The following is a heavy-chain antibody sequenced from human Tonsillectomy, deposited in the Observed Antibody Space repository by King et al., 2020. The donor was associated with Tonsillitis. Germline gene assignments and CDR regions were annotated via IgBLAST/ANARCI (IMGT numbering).Heavy chain of an antibody. J-gene: IGHJ3*02. Sequence: VQLVESGGGVVQPGGSLRLSCTASGFTFSTHGMHWVRQAPGKGLEWVAFIRYDGSNKYYVDSVKGRFTISRDNSKNTLYLQMNSLRAEDTAAYYCVAPRSGDSYGFDAFDIWGQGTMVTVSS. D-gene: IGHD5-18*01. CDR3: VAPRSGDSYGFDAFDI. CDR1: GFTFSTHG. CDR2: IRYDGSNK. V-gene: IGHV3-30*02.